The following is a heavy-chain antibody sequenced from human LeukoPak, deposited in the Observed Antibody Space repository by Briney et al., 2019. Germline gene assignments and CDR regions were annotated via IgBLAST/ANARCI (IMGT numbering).Heavy chain of an antibody. CDR3: ANGADY. Sequence: GGSLRLSCAASGFAFDDYAMHWVRQAPGKGLEWVSLISGDGGSTYYADSVKGRFTISRDNSKNSLYLQMNSLRTEDTALYYCANGADYWGQGTLVTVSS. CDR2: ISGDGGST. D-gene: IGHD3-10*01. CDR1: GFAFDDYA. V-gene: IGHV3-43*02. J-gene: IGHJ4*02.